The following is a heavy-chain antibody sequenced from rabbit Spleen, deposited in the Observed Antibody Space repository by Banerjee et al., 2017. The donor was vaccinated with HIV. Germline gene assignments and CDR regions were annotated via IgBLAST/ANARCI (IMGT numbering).Heavy chain of an antibody. CDR1: GFSFSDRDV. Sequence: QEQLVESGGGLVKPGASLTLTCKASGFSFSDRDVMCWVRQAPGKGLQWIACINTYTARPVYATWAKGRFTISRTSSTTVTLQMTSLTVADTATYFCARDLATVVGWNFNLWGQGTLVTVS. D-gene: IGHD3-1*01. V-gene: IGHV1S45*01. CDR3: ARDLATVVGWNFNL. CDR2: INTYTARP. J-gene: IGHJ4*01.